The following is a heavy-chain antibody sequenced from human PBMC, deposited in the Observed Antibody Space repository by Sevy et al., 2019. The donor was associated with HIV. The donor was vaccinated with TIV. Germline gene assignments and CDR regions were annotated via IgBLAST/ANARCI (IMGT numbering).Heavy chain of an antibody. Sequence: GGSLRLSCAASGFTFDDYAMYWVRQTPGKRLEWVSFISWDGGTTYYGDSVKGRFIISRENTNNSLYLQMNNLTSEDTAFYYCVTGGYYGSGSYYYNYYFENRGQGTLVTVSS. D-gene: IGHD3-10*01. CDR3: VTGGYYGSGSYYYNYYFEN. V-gene: IGHV3-43D*03. CDR1: GFTFDDYA. CDR2: ISWDGGTT. J-gene: IGHJ4*02.